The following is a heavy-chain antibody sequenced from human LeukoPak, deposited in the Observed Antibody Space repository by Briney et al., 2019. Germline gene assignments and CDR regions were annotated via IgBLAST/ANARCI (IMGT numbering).Heavy chain of an antibody. V-gene: IGHV1-8*01. CDR2: MNPNSGNT. J-gene: IGHJ4*02. Sequence: GASVKVSCKASGYTFTSYDINWVRQATGQGLERMGWMNPNSGNTGYAQKFQGRVTMTRNTSISTAYMELSSLRSEDTAVYYCARGTGRGYSHKGGDYWGQGTLVTVSS. D-gene: IGHD5-18*01. CDR3: ARGTGRGYSHKGGDY. CDR1: GYTFTSYD.